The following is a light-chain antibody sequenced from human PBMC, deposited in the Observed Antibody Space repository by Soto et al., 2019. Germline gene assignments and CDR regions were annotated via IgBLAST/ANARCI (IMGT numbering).Light chain of an antibody. CDR3: QQRSNWLT. Sequence: EIVLTQSPATLSLSPGDRATLSCRASQSVSRYLAWYQQKPGQAPRLLVYDTSSRATGIPARFSGSGSGTDFTLTISSLEPEDFAVYYCQQRSNWLTFGGGTKVEIK. J-gene: IGKJ4*01. CDR1: QSVSRY. V-gene: IGKV3-11*01. CDR2: DTS.